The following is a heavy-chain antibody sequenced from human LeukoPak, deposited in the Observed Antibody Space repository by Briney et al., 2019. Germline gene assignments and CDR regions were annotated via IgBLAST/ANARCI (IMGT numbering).Heavy chain of an antibody. CDR3: AREHPRGEVDDFDY. CDR1: GDTVSSNSAA. CDR2: AYYRSKWYN. Sequence: SQTLSLTCAITGDTVSSNSAAWYWIRQSPSRGLEWLGRAYYRSKWYNDYALSVKSRITINPDTSKNQFSLKLTSVTAADTAVYYCAREHPRGEVDDFDYWGQGTLVTVSS. D-gene: IGHD3-16*01. V-gene: IGHV6-1*01. J-gene: IGHJ4*02.